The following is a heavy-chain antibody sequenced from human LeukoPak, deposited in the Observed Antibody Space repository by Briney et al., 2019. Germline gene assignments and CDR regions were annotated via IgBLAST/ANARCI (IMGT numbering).Heavy chain of an antibody. D-gene: IGHD4-17*01. V-gene: IGHV3-21*01. J-gene: IGHJ4*02. CDR2: ISSSSIYI. CDR3: ARVNGDYERGGAPDY. Sequence: GGSLRLSCAASGFTFSTYTMNWVRQAPGKGLEWVSSISSSSIYIYYTDSVKGRLTISRDNARNSVYLQMNNLRAEDTAVYYCARVNGDYERGGAPDYWGQGTLVTVSS. CDR1: GFTFSTYT.